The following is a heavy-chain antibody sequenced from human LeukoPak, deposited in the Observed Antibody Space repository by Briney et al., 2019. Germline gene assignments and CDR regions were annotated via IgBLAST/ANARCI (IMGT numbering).Heavy chain of an antibody. D-gene: IGHD3-22*01. Sequence: GGSLRLSCAASEFTFSNFAMSWVRQAPGKGLEWVSTISGSGDNTYYADSEKGRFTISRDNSKNTLSLHMNTLRAEDTAVYYCAKDLLQTFFFDSSGYYSDAFGMWGQGTMVTVSP. J-gene: IGHJ3*02. CDR2: ISGSGDNT. CDR1: EFTFSNFA. CDR3: AKDLLQTFFFDSSGYYSDAFGM. V-gene: IGHV3-23*01.